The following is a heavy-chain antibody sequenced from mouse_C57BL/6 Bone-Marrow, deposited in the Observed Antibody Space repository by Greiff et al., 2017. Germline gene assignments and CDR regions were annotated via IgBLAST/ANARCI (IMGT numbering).Heavy chain of an antibody. CDR2: IYPGGGYT. D-gene: IGHD1-1*01. CDR1: GYTFTNYW. Sequence: VQLQPSGAELVRPGTSVKMSCKASGYTFTNYWIGWAKQRPGHGLEWIGDIYPGGGYTNYNEKFKGKATLTADKSSSTAYMQFSSLTSEDSAIYDCATGSSPAWFAYWGQGTLVTVSA. V-gene: IGHV1-63*01. J-gene: IGHJ3*01. CDR3: ATGSSPAWFAY.